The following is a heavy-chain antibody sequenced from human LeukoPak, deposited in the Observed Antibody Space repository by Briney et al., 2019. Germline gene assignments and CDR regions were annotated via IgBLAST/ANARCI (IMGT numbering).Heavy chain of an antibody. CDR1: GYTFTRYD. J-gene: IGHJ6*02. CDR3: ARFYAPGDYGDQPFWYYYYGMDV. D-gene: IGHD4-17*01. CDR2: MNPNRGNT. V-gene: IGHV1-8*01. Sequence: ASVTVSCKASGYTFTRYDINWVRQATGQGLEGMGWMNPNRGNTGYAQKFQGRVTMTRNTSISTTYMELSSLRSEDTAVYYCARFYAPGDYGDQPFWYYYYGMDVWGQGTTVTVSS.